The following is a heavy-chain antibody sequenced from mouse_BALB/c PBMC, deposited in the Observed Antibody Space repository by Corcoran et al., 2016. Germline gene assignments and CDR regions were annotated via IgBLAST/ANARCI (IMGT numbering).Heavy chain of an antibody. J-gene: IGHJ1*01. CDR2: IYPGSGNT. V-gene: IGHV1-84*02. D-gene: IGHD1-1*01. Sequence: QIQLQQSGPELVKPGASVKISCRASGYTFIDYYIKWVKQKPGQGLEWIGWIYPGSGNTKYNEKFKDKDTFTVDTSSSTAYMKFTSLTSEDTAVYFCARSSYGWYFDVWGAGTTVTVSS. CDR3: ARSSYGWYFDV. CDR1: GYTFIDYY.